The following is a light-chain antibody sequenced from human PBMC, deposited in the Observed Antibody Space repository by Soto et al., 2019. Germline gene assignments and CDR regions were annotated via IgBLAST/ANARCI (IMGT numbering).Light chain of an antibody. J-gene: IGKJ1*01. V-gene: IGKV3-20*01. Sequence: EIVLTQTPGTLSVSPGERATLSCRANQSISNKYLAWYLHKPGHAPLLLLCFASVRASGIPYRLTGSGSGTDVSLSISRLEHEDFAVYYCQQYGGTTETFGQGTKVDI. CDR3: QQYGGTTET. CDR2: FAS. CDR1: QSISNKY.